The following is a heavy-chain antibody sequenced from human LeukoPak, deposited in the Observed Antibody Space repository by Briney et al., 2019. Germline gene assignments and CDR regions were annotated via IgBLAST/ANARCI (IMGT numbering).Heavy chain of an antibody. V-gene: IGHV3-21*01. CDR2: ISGSSSYI. D-gene: IGHD6-13*01. Sequence: GGSLRLSCTASGFTFSIYSMNWIRQAPGKGLERVSSISGSSSYIYYADSVKGRFTISRDNAKNSLYLQMNSLRAEDTAVYYCARLQLYAFDIWGQRTMVTVSS. CDR1: GFTFSIYS. CDR3: ARLQLYAFDI. J-gene: IGHJ3*02.